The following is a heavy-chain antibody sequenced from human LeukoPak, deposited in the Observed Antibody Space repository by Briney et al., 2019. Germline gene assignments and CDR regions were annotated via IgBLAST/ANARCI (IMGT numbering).Heavy chain of an antibody. V-gene: IGHV4-59*01. CDR1: GGSIGSYY. Sequence: SETLSLTCTVSGGSIGSYYWSWIRQPPGKGLEWIGYIYYTGSANYNPSLKSRVTISIDTSKNHFSLRLNSVTAADTAVYYCARTDKPEYYDFLGGAFDIWGQGTMVTVSS. CDR3: ARTDKPEYYDFLGGAFDI. D-gene: IGHD3-3*01. CDR2: IYYTGSA. J-gene: IGHJ3*02.